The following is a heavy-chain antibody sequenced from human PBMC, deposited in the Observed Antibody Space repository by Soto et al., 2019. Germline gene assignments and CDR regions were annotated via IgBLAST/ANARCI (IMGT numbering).Heavy chain of an antibody. D-gene: IGHD6-19*01. V-gene: IGHV3-30*18. CDR1: EVTRTSCG. Sequence: PVAEVTRTSCGMHQESQAPGKGLEWVAVISYDGSNKYYADSVKGRFTISRDNSKNTLYLQMNSLRAEDTAVYYCAKDGWNLYYYYGMDVWGQGTTVTVSS. CDR2: ISYDGSNK. CDR3: AKDGWNLYYYYGMDV. J-gene: IGHJ6*02.